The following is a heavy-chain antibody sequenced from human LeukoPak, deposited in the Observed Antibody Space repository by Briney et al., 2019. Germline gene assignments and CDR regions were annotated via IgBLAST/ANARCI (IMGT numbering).Heavy chain of an antibody. J-gene: IGHJ4*02. CDR2: IKQHGTEK. Sequence: GGSLRLSCTASGIMFSGYWMSWVRQAPGKGLEWVANIKQHGTEKYYVDSVKGRFTISRDDAKKSVYLQMNSLRAEDTAVYYCASDGGPFDHWGQGILITVAS. D-gene: IGHD3-16*01. CDR3: ASDGGPFDH. CDR1: GIMFSGYW. V-gene: IGHV3-7*01.